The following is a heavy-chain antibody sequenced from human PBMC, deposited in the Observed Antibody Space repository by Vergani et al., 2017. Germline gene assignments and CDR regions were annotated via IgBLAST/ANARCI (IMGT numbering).Heavy chain of an antibody. J-gene: IGHJ4*02. CDR3: ASNIRYPNQNDY. Sequence: QVQLVQSGAEVKKPGSSVKVSCKASGGTFSSYTISWVRQAPGQGLAWMGRIIPILGIANYAQKFQGRVTITADKSTSTAYMELSSLRSEDTAVYYCASNIRYPNQNDYWGQGTLVTVSS. CDR1: GGTFSSYT. D-gene: IGHD3-9*01. V-gene: IGHV1-69*02. CDR2: IIPILGIA.